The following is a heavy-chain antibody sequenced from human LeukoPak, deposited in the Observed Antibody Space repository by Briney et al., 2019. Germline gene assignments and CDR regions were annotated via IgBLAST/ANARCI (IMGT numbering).Heavy chain of an antibody. CDR1: GYTFTSYA. CDR2: INAGNGNT. V-gene: IGHV1-3*01. Sequence: ASVKVSCKASGYTFTSYATHWVRQAPGQRLEWMGWINAGNGNTKYSQKFQGRVTITRDTSASTAYMELSSLRSEDTAVYYCARDQVPSVYGDYVYWFDPWGQGTLVTVSS. J-gene: IGHJ5*02. CDR3: ARDQVPSVYGDYVYWFDP. D-gene: IGHD4-17*01.